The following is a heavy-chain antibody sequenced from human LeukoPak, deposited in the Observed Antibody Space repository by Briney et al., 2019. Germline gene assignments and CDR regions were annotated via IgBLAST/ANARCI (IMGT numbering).Heavy chain of an antibody. CDR1: GFTFSSYW. CDR3: ARDQGSAGYDAFDI. V-gene: IGHV3-74*01. CDR2: INSDGSST. D-gene: IGHD3-10*01. Sequence: GGSLRLSCAASGFTFSSYWMHWVRQAPGKGLVWVSRINSDGSSTSYADSVKGRFTISRDNAKNTLYLQMNSLRAEDTAVYYCARDQGSAGYDAFDIWGQGTMVTVFS. J-gene: IGHJ3*02.